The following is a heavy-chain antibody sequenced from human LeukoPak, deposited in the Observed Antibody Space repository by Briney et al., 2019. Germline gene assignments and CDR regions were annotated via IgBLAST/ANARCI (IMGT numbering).Heavy chain of an antibody. J-gene: IGHJ6*02. CDR2: IYYSGST. Sequence: SETLSLTCTVSGGSISSYYWSWIRQPPGKGLEWIGYIYYSGSTNYSPSLKSRVTISVDTSKNQFSLKLSSVTAADTAVYYCARLSNYYYYGMDVWGQGTTVTVSS. V-gene: IGHV4-59*08. CDR3: ARLSNYYYYGMDV. CDR1: GGSISSYY.